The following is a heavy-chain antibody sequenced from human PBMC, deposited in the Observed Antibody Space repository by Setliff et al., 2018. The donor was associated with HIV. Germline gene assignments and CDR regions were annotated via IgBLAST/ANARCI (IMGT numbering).Heavy chain of an antibody. CDR2: IYYTGDT. CDR3: ARARITMTGGRLEPYAFDR. D-gene: IGHD3-22*01. J-gene: IGHJ3*01. Sequence: SETLSLTCTVSGGSISNGDHYWAWIRQSPGKGLEWIGYIYYTGDTYYRSSLESRVTISVDTSNNQFSLRLKSVTAADTAVYFCARARITMTGGRLEPYAFDRWGQGTKVTVSS. V-gene: IGHV4-30-4*08. CDR1: GGSISNGDHY.